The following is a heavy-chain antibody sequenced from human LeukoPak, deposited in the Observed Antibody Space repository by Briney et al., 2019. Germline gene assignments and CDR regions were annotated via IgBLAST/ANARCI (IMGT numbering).Heavy chain of an antibody. J-gene: IGHJ4*02. CDR2: IHYDGST. CDR1: GFTFSSYA. Sequence: LRLSCAASGFTFSSYAMHWVRQAPGKGLEWLGSIHYDGSTFDNPSLKSRVTMSVDTSRNHFSLKMTSVTAADTAVYYCARDNRSLLDSWGQGILVTVSS. V-gene: IGHV4-39*07. CDR3: ARDNRSLLDS. D-gene: IGHD3-16*02.